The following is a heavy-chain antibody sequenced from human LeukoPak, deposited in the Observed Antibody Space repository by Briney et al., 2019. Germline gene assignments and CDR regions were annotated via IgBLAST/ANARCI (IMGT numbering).Heavy chain of an antibody. D-gene: IGHD5-12*01. V-gene: IGHV4-59*08. CDR1: GGSISSYY. J-gene: IGHJ4*02. CDR2: IYYSGST. Sequence: SETLSLTCTVSGGSISSYYWSWIRQPPGKGLEWIGYIYYSGSTSYNPSLKSRVTISVDTSKNQFSLKLSSVTAADTAVYYCATSGSTKRCFDYWGQGTLVTVSS. CDR3: ATSGSTKRCFDY.